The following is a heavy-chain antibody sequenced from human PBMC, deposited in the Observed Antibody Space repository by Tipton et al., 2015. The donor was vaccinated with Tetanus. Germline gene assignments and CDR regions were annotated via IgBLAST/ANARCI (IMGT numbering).Heavy chain of an antibody. CDR2: INSDGSST. CDR1: GFTFSSYW. D-gene: IGHD4-17*01. Sequence: SLRLSCAASGFTFSSYWMHWVRQAPGKGLVWVSRINSDGSSTSYADSVKGRFTISRDNAKNTLSLQMNSLRAEDTAVYYCARDRYGDYAVDYWGQGTLVTVSS. J-gene: IGHJ4*02. V-gene: IGHV3-74*01. CDR3: ARDRYGDYAVDY.